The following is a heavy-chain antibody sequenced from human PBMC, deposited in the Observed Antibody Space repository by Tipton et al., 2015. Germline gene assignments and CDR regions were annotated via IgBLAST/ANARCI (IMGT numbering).Heavy chain of an antibody. Sequence: TLSLTCAVYGGSFSSASYYWGWVRQPPGKGLEWIGSVFYNGSTSYNPSLKSRLTISVDTSKSQFSLNLNSATAADTALYFCAEIGYFYGMDVWGRGTTVIVS. CDR2: VFYNGST. J-gene: IGHJ6*02. CDR3: AEIGYFYGMDV. CDR1: GGSFSSASYY. V-gene: IGHV4-39*01.